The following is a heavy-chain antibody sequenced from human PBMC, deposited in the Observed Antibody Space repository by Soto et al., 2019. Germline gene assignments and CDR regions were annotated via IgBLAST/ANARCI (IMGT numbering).Heavy chain of an antibody. Sequence: EVQLLESGGGLVQPGGSLRLSCAASGFTFSSYAMSWVRQAPGKGLEWVSAISGSGGSTYYADSVKGRFTISRANSKNTLYLQMNSLRAEDRAVYDCAKDPYIVVVPAAIGSWGQGTLVTVSS. CDR2: ISGSGGST. D-gene: IGHD2-2*01. J-gene: IGHJ4*02. V-gene: IGHV3-23*01. CDR1: GFTFSSYA. CDR3: AKDPYIVVVPAAIGS.